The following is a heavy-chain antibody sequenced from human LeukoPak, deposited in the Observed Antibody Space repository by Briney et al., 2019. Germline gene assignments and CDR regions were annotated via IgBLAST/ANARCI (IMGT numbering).Heavy chain of an antibody. CDR2: INVGGVGT. V-gene: IGHV3-23*01. CDR3: AKGWYARNSRMYGCLAY. CDR1: GFTFSSYA. J-gene: IGHJ4*02. D-gene: IGHD4-23*01. Sequence: GESLRLSCAASGFTFSSYAMSWVRQAPGKGLEWVSAINVGGVGTYYADSVKGRFTISRDNSKNTLYLQMNSLRAEDTAVYYCAKGWYARNSRMYGCLAYWGQGTLVTVS.